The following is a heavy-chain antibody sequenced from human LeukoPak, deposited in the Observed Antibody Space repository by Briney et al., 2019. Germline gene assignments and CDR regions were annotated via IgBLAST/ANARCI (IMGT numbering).Heavy chain of an antibody. CDR3: ARWKYSNYIYYFDY. V-gene: IGHV3-23*01. D-gene: IGHD4-11*01. CDR2: ISGSGGST. Sequence: PGGSLRLSCAASGFTFSTFWMHWVRQAPGKGLEWVSGISGSGGSTYYADSVKGRFTISRDNSKNTLYLQMNSLRAEDTAVYYCARWKYSNYIYYFDYWGQGTLVTVSS. CDR1: GFTFSTFW. J-gene: IGHJ4*02.